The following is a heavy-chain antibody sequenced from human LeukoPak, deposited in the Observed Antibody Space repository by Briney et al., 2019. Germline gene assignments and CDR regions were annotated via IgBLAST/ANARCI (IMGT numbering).Heavy chain of an antibody. CDR3: ARDYYDSSGYHPPFDY. CDR1: GYTFTGYY. CDR2: INPNSGGT. Sequence: ASVKVSCKASGYTFTGYYMHWVRQARGQGLEWMGWINPNSGGTNYAQKFQGRVTMTRDTSISTAYMELSRLRSDDTAVYYCARDYYDSSGYHPPFDYWGQGTLVNVSS. D-gene: IGHD3-22*01. J-gene: IGHJ4*02. V-gene: IGHV1-2*02.